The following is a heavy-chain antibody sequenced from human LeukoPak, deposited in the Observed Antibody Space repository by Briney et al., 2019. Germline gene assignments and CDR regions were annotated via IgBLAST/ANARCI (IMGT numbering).Heavy chain of an antibody. CDR1: GFTFSDYY. D-gene: IGHD6-6*01. J-gene: IGHJ4*02. CDR3: ARDMASIAARPAPFDY. CDR2: ISSSGSTI. Sequence: PGGSLRLSCAASGFTFSDYYMSWIRQAPGKGLEWVSYISSSGSTIYYADSVKGRFTISRDNAKNSLYLQMNSLRAEDTAVYYCARDMASIAARPAPFDYWGQGTLVTVSS. V-gene: IGHV3-11*04.